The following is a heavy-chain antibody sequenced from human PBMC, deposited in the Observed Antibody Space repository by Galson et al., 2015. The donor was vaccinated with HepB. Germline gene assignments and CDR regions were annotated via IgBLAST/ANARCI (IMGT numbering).Heavy chain of an antibody. CDR2: ISGSGGTT. V-gene: IGHV3-23*01. CDR3: AKNVKVGSSWANFDY. CDR1: GFTFTTYD. D-gene: IGHD6-13*01. Sequence: SLRLSCAVSGFTFTTYDMSWVRQAPGKGLEWVSTISGSGGTTDYADSVKGRFTVSRDNSKNTLYLQMNSLRAEDTAAYYCAKNVKVGSSWANFDYWGQGTVVTVSS. J-gene: IGHJ4*02.